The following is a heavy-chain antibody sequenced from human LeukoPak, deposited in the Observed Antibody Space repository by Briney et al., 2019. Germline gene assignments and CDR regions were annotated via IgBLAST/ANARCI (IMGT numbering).Heavy chain of an antibody. V-gene: IGHV3-53*01. J-gene: IGHJ6*04. CDR1: GFTVSSNY. Sequence: GGSLRLSCAASGFTVSSNYMSWVRQAPGKGLEWVPVIYSGGSTYYADSVKGRFTISRDNSKNTLYLQMNSLRAEDTAVYYCARRYFDWLLYGMDVWGKGTTVTVSS. CDR3: ARRYFDWLLYGMDV. CDR2: IYSGGST. D-gene: IGHD3-9*01.